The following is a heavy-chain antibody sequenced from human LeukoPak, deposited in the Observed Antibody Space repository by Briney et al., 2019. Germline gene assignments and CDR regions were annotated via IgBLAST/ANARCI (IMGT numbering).Heavy chain of an antibody. CDR1: GYTFTGYY. Sequence: ASVKVSCKASGYTFTGYYMHWVRQAPGQGLEWMGWINPNSGGTNYAQKFQGRVTMTRDTSISTAYMELSRLGSDDTAVYYCARDLWFGELLSNYAFDIWGQGTMVTVSS. CDR2: INPNSGGT. J-gene: IGHJ3*02. D-gene: IGHD3-10*01. CDR3: ARDLWFGELLSNYAFDI. V-gene: IGHV1-2*02.